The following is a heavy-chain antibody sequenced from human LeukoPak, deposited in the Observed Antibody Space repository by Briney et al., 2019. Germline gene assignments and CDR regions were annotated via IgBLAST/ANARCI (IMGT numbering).Heavy chain of an antibody. D-gene: IGHD2-15*01. Sequence: GGSLSLSCAASGFTFSSYWMSWVRQAPGKGLEWVANIKQDGSEKYYVDSVKGRFTISRDNAKNSLYLQMNSLRAEDTAVYYCARAPRYCSGGSCRSWGQGTVVTVSS. V-gene: IGHV3-7*01. J-gene: IGHJ1*01. CDR3: ARAPRYCSGGSCRS. CDR1: GFTFSSYW. CDR2: IKQDGSEK.